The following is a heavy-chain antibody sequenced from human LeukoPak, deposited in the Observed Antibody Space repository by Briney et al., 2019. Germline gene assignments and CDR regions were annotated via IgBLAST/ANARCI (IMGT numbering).Heavy chain of an antibody. CDR1: GFTVSSNF. J-gene: IGHJ4*02. V-gene: IGHV3-66*01. D-gene: IGHD3-16*02. Sequence: PGESLRHSRAASGFTVSSNFMSWVRQAPGKGLEWVSVIYSGGGTYYADSVKGRFSISRDNSKNTLYLQMNSLRAEDTAVYYCARGHAVIYYWGQGTLVTVSS. CDR3: ARGHAVIYY. CDR2: IYSGGGT.